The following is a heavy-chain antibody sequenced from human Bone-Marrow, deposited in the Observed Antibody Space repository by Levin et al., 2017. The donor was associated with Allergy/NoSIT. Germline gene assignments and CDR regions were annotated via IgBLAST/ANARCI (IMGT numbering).Heavy chain of an antibody. D-gene: IGHD6-13*01. CDR2: IYYSGST. Sequence: SQTLSLTCTVSGGSISSSGYYWSWIRQHPGKGLEWIGYIYYSGSTYYNPSLKSRVTISVDTSKNQFSLKLSSVTAADTAVYYCAARIAAGTYFDYWGQGTLVTVSS. CDR1: GGSISSSGYY. J-gene: IGHJ4*02. CDR3: AARIAAGTYFDY. V-gene: IGHV4-31*03.